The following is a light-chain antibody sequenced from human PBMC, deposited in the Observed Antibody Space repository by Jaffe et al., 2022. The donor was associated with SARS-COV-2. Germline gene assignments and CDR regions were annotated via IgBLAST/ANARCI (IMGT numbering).Light chain of an antibody. V-gene: IGLV3-9*01. CDR1: NIGSKN. J-gene: IGLJ2*01. CDR3: QVWDSLVVV. Sequence: SYELTQPLSVSVALGQTARITCGGNNIGSKNVHWYQQKPGQAPVLVIYRDSNRPSGIPERFSGSNSGNTATLTISRAQAGDEADYYCQVWDSLVVVFGGGTKLTVL. CDR2: RDS.